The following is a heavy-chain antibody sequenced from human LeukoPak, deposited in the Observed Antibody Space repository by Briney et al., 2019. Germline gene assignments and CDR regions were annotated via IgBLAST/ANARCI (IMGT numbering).Heavy chain of an antibody. Sequence: GESLRLSCAASGFNFHDCAMHWARHVPGQGLEWISLTTWDGGSTYYGDSVKGRFTISRDNSKNSLFLQMNSLRIEDTALYYCAKDRYTGASWGLLDYWGQGTLVTVSS. V-gene: IGHV3-43D*03. CDR3: AKDRYTGASWGLLDY. CDR1: GFNFHDCA. D-gene: IGHD2-2*02. J-gene: IGHJ4*02. CDR2: TTWDGGST.